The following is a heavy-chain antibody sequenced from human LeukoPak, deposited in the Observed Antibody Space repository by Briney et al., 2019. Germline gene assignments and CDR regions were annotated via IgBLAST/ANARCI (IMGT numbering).Heavy chain of an antibody. D-gene: IGHD6-13*01. V-gene: IGHV1-24*01. J-gene: IGHJ5*02. CDR2: FDPEDGET. CDR1: GYTLTELS. Sequence: ASVKVSCKVSGYTLTELSMHWVRQAPGKGLEWMGGFDPEDGETIYAQKFQGRVTMTEDTSTDAAYMELSSLRSEDTAVYYCATDLGQQLVRWFDPWGQGTLVTVSS. CDR3: ATDLGQQLVRWFDP.